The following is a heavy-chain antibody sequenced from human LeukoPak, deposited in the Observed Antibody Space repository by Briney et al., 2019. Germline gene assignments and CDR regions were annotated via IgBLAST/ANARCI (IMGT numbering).Heavy chain of an antibody. V-gene: IGHV3-30-3*01. CDR1: GFTFSSYA. CDR3: ARAWSHWLDP. D-gene: IGHD3-3*01. CDR2: ISYDGSNK. J-gene: IGHJ5*02. Sequence: PGGSLRLSCAASGFTFSSYAMHWVRQAAGKGLEWVAVISYDGSNKYYADSVKGRFTISRDNSKNTLCLQMNSLRGEDTAGYYCARAWSHWLDPGGEGTPVTVSS.